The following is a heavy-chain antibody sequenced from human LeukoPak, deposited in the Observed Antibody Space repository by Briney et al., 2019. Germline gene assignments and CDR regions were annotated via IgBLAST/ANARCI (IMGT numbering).Heavy chain of an antibody. J-gene: IGHJ4*02. CDR1: GFTFNSYA. CDR2: ISYDGSNK. V-gene: IGHV3-30*04. Sequence: GGSLRLSCAASGFTFNSYAMHWVRQAPGKGLEWVAVISYDGSNKYYADSVKGRFTISRDNSKNTLYLQMNSLRAEDTAVYYCARGGSQKWEIVVVPAATPNYWGQGTLVTVSS. CDR3: ARGGSQKWEIVVVPAATPNY. D-gene: IGHD2-2*02.